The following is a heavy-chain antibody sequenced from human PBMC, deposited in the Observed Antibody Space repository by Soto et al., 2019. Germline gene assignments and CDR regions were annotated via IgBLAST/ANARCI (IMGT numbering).Heavy chain of an antibody. J-gene: IGHJ4*02. D-gene: IGHD3-10*01. CDR3: ARGGCALWCGGGGDYSDY. V-gene: IGHV1-69*02. Sequence: QVQLVQSGAEVKKPGSSVKVSCKASGGTFSSYTISWVRQAPGQGLEWMGSIIPILGIANYAQKFQGRVPITADQSTSTAYMDLSSLRAEDTAVYYCARGGCALWCGGGGDYSDYWGQGTLVTVSS. CDR1: GGTFSSYT. CDR2: IIPILGIA.